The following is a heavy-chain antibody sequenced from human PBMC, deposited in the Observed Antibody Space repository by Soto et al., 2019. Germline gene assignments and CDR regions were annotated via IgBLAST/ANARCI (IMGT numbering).Heavy chain of an antibody. J-gene: IGHJ6*02. CDR3: ARAGGLVEMATNGEGAYYYYYGMDA. V-gene: IGHV1-69*06. CDR1: GGTFSSYA. D-gene: IGHD5-12*01. Sequence: SVKVSCKASGGTFSSYAISWVRQAPGQGLEWMGGIIPIFGTANYAQKFQGRVTITADKSTSTAYMELSSLRSEDTAVYYCARAGGLVEMATNGEGAYYYYYGMDAWGQGTTVTVSS. CDR2: IIPIFGTA.